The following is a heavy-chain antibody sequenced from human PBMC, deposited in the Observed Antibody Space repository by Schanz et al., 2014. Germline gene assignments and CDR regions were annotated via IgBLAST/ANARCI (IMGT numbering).Heavy chain of an antibody. V-gene: IGHV3-11*01. CDR2: ISRDGTTS. CDR1: GFIFNDYY. D-gene: IGHD7-27*01. CDR3: ARENLNWEAFDI. Sequence: QVQLVESGGGVVQPGRSVRLSCAASGFIFNDYYMNWIRQAPGKGLEWLSYISRDGTTSYYADSVKGRFTNSRDNAKNSLYLEMTSLRGEDTAVYYCARENLNWEAFDIWGQGTVVTVSS. J-gene: IGHJ3*02.